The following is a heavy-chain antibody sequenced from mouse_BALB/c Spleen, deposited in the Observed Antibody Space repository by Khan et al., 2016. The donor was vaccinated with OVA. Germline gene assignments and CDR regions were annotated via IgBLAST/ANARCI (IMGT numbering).Heavy chain of an antibody. CDR2: ISYSGST. J-gene: IGHJ2*01. D-gene: IGHD2-10*02. V-gene: IGHV3-2*02. CDR3: ARVYGGDFDY. CDR1: GYSITSDYA. Sequence: EVQLVESGPGLVKPSQSLSLTCTVTGYSITSDYAWNWIRQFPGNKLEWMGHISYSGSTKYNPSLKSRISVTRDTSKNQIFLQLNSVTAEDTATYYWARVYGGDFDYWGQGTTLTVSS.